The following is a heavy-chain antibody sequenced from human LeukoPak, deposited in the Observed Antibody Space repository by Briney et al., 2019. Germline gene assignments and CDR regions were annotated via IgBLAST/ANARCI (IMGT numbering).Heavy chain of an antibody. V-gene: IGHV4-30-4*01. CDR2: IYYSGST. CDR1: GGSISSGDYY. J-gene: IGHJ4*02. CDR3: ARALEGQQLVLFDY. D-gene: IGHD6-13*01. Sequence: SQTLSLTCTVSGGSISSGDYYWSWLRQPPGKGLEWIGYIYYSGSTYYNPSLKSRVTISVDTSKNQFSLKLSSVTAADTAVYYCARALEGQQLVLFDYWGQGTLVTVSS.